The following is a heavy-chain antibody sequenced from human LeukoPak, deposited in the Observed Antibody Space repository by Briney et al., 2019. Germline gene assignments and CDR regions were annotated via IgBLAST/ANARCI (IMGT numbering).Heavy chain of an antibody. D-gene: IGHD2-21*01. CDR2: FDPEDGET. Sequence: ASVKVSCKVSGYTLTELSMHWVRQAPGKGLEWMGGFDPEDGETIYAQKFQGRVTMTEDTSTDTAYMELSSLRSEDTAVYYCARAPMKGGDYYYGMDVWGQGTTVTVSS. J-gene: IGHJ6*02. CDR3: ARAPMKGGDYYYGMDV. CDR1: GYTLTELS. V-gene: IGHV1-24*01.